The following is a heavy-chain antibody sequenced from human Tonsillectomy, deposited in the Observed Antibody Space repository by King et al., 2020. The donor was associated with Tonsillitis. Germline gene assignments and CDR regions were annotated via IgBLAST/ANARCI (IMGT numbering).Heavy chain of an antibody. CDR2: IRSSGSKI. CDR1: GFTFSDYY. J-gene: IGHJ6*03. D-gene: IGHD3-3*01. V-gene: IGHV3-11*01. Sequence: VQLVESGGGLVKPGGSLRLSCAASGFTFSDYYMSWIRQAPGKGLEWVSNIRSSGSKIDYIDSVKGRFTISRDNAKNLLYLQMNSLRAEDTAVYYCARGGGYVVRSGYYIQMDVWGKGTTVTVSS. CDR3: ARGGGYVVRSGYYIQMDV.